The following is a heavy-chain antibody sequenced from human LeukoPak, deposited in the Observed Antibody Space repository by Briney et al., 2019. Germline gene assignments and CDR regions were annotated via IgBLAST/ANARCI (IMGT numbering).Heavy chain of an antibody. CDR1: QYTLTAQD. CDR2: INPNSGGT. Sequence: GASVKVSYKAFQYTLTAQDTPCVRQAPGQGLEWMGWINPNSGGTNYAQKFQGRVTMTSDTSISTAYMELSRLRSDDTAVYYCARGVKSSQYYYGMDVWGQGTTVTVSS. CDR3: ARGVKSSQYYYGMDV. J-gene: IGHJ6*02. D-gene: IGHD2-21*01. V-gene: IGHV1-2*02.